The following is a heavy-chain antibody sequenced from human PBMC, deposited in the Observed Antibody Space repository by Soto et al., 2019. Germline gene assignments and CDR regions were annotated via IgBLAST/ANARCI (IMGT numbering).Heavy chain of an antibody. Sequence: QVQLVQSGAEVKEPGASVKVSCEASGYTFTSYGISWVRQAPGQGLEWMGWINTHNGNTNYAQKFQGRLTVTTDTSTSTADMELRSLRSDDTAVYYCARDVDSYGSGTYRSGYWGQGTLVTVSS. D-gene: IGHD3-10*01. V-gene: IGHV1-18*01. J-gene: IGHJ4*02. CDR3: ARDVDSYGSGTYRSGY. CDR2: INTHNGNT. CDR1: GYTFTSYG.